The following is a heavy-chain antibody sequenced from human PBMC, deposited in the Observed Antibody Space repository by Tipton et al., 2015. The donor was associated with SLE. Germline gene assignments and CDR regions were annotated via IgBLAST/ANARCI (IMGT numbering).Heavy chain of an antibody. Sequence: TLSLTCTVSGGSICSYYWSWIRKPPVKGLEWIGYIYYSGNTNYNPSLKSRVTISVDTSKNQFSLKLSSVTAAGTAVYYCARDGGEDSSTSLDYWGQGTLVTVSS. CDR1: GGSICSYY. CDR2: IYYSGNT. CDR3: ARDGGEDSSTSLDY. J-gene: IGHJ4*02. D-gene: IGHD2-2*01. V-gene: IGHV4-59*01.